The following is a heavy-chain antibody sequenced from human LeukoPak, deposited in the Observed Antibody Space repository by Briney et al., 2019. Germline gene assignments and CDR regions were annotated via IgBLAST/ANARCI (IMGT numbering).Heavy chain of an antibody. D-gene: IGHD6-6*01. CDR2: INPNSGGP. CDR3: ARGGRYSSSPADY. CDR1: GYTFSGYY. Sequence: ASVKVSCKASGYTFSGYYMNWVRQAPGQGLESMGWINPNSGGPNYAQKFQGRVTMTRDTSISTAYMELSRLRSDDTAVYYCARGGRYSSSPADYWGQGTLVTVSS. J-gene: IGHJ4*02. V-gene: IGHV1-2*02.